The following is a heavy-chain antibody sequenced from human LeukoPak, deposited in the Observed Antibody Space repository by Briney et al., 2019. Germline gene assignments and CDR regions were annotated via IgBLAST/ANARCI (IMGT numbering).Heavy chain of an antibody. V-gene: IGHV3-11*01. CDR1: GFIFSDYY. Sequence: GGSLRLSCAASGFIFSDYYMTWIRQAPGKGLEWVSYISSSGSITYYADSVKGRFTISRDNAKNSLYLEMNSLRGDDTAVYFCARTGGAGSPSDTWGQGTLVTVSS. CDR3: ARTGGAGSPSDT. CDR2: ISSSGSIT. J-gene: IGHJ5*02. D-gene: IGHD3-10*01.